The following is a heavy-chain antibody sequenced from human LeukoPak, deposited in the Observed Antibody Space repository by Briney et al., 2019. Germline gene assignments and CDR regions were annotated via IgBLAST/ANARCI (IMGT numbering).Heavy chain of an antibody. J-gene: IGHJ6*03. V-gene: IGHV3-11*04. CDR2: ISSSGSTI. CDR1: GFTFSDYY. CDR3: ARRDYYYYYYMDV. Sequence: GGSLRLSCAASGFTFSDYYMSWIRQAPGKGLEWVSYISSSGSTIYYADSVKGRFTISRDNAKNSLYLQMNSLRAEDTAVYYRARRDYYYYYYMDVWGKGTTVTVSS.